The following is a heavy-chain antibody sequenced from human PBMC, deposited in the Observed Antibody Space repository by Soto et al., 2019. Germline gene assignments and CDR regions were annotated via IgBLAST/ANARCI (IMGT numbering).Heavy chain of an antibody. D-gene: IGHD4-17*01. Sequence: QLQLQESGPGLVKPSETLSLTCTVSGGSISSSSNHWGWIRQPPGKGLERIGNIYYSENTYYNPSLNSRVTISVDTSNNQFSLRLTSVTASDTAVYYCATHPPYGPLDHWGQGTLVTVSS. J-gene: IGHJ4*02. CDR1: GGSISSSSNH. V-gene: IGHV4-39*01. CDR3: ATHPPYGPLDH. CDR2: IYYSENT.